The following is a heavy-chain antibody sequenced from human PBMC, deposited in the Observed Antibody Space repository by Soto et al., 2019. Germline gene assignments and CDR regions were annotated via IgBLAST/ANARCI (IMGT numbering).Heavy chain of an antibody. J-gene: IGHJ4*02. V-gene: IGHV3-23*01. CDR3: VKDPNKIVEMVAGTGH. CDR2: ISGSGGST. D-gene: IGHD2-15*01. CDR1: GCTFSSYA. Sequence: GGSLRLSCAASGCTFSSYAMSWVRQAPGKGLEWVSAISGSGGSTYYADSVKGRFTISRDNSKNTLYLQMNSLRAEDTAVYYCVKDPNKIVEMVAGTGHWGQGALVTVSS.